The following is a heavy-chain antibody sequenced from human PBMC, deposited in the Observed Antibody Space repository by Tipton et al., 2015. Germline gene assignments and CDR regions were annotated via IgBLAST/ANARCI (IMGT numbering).Heavy chain of an antibody. CDR1: GGSISGYY. CDR2: IYDSGST. Sequence: TLSLTCTVSGGSISGYYWSWIRQPPGKGLEWIGYIYDSGSTNYNPSLKSRVTISLDTSKNQFSLKLTSVTAADTAVYYCARDKTRYDSSGYFYLYGYGMDVWGQGTTVSVSS. V-gene: IGHV4-59*01. D-gene: IGHD3-22*01. CDR3: ARDKTRYDSSGYFYLYGYGMDV. J-gene: IGHJ6*02.